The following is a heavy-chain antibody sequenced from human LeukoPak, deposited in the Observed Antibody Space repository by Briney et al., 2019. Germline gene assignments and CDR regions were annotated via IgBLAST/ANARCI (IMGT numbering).Heavy chain of an antibody. CDR3: AKLGSQYSSSWHDY. J-gene: IGHJ4*02. Sequence: PGGSLRLSCAASGFTFSSHAMSWVRQAPGKGLEWVPVISGGGDSTHYADSVKGRFAISRDNSKNTVYLQMHSLRAEDTALYYCAKLGSQYSSSWHDYWGQGTLVTVSS. CDR2: ISGGGDST. V-gene: IGHV3-23*01. D-gene: IGHD6-13*01. CDR1: GFTFSSHA.